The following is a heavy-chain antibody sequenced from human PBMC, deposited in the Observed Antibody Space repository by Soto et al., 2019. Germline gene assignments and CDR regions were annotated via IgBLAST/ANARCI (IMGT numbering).Heavy chain of an antibody. Sequence: PSETLSLTCNVSGGSISSYYWRWIRQPAGKGLEWIGRIYTSGSTNYNPSLKSRVTMSVDTSKNQFSLKLSSVTAADTAVYYCARDRGQLGMRSIQMGIGAFDIWGQGTMVTVSS. CDR2: IYTSGST. D-gene: IGHD2-2*01. CDR3: ARDRGQLGMRSIQMGIGAFDI. J-gene: IGHJ3*02. V-gene: IGHV4-4*07. CDR1: GGSISSYY.